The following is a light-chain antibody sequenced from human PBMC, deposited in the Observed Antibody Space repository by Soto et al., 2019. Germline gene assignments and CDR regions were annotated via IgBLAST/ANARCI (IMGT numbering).Light chain of an antibody. V-gene: IGKV1-5*03. CDR1: QTISSW. J-gene: IGKJ1*01. CDR3: QQYNSYRA. Sequence: IPMTQSPSTLSGYVGDRVTITCRASQTISSWLAWYQQKPGKAPKLLIYKASTLKSGVPSRFSGSGSGTEFTLTISSLQPDDFAVYYCQQYNSYRAFGQGTKVDIK. CDR2: KAS.